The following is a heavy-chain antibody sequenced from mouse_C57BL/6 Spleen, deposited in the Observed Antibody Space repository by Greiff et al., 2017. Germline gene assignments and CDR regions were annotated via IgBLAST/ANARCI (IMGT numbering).Heavy chain of an antibody. Sequence: QVQLQQPGAELVKPGASVKLSCKASGYTFTSYWMQWVKQRPGQGLEWIGEIDPSTSYTNYNQKFKGKATLTVDTSSSTAYMQLSSLTSEDSAVYYCARGSGYDGAYYFDYWGQGTTLTVSS. J-gene: IGHJ2*01. CDR2: IDPSTSYT. D-gene: IGHD3-2*02. CDR3: ARGSGYDGAYYFDY. CDR1: GYTFTSYW. V-gene: IGHV1-50*01.